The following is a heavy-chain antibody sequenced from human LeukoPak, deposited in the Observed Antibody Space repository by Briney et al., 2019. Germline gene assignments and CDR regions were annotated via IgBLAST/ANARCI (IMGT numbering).Heavy chain of an antibody. Sequence: PGGSLRLSCAASGFTFSSYEMNWVRQAPGKGLEWVSYISSSGSTIYYADSVKGRFTISRDNAKNSLYLQMNSLRAEDTAVYYCASLMVRGVIIATKDNWFDPWGQGTLVTVSS. J-gene: IGHJ5*02. CDR3: ASLMVRGVIIATKDNWFDP. CDR2: ISSSGSTI. D-gene: IGHD3-10*01. CDR1: GFTFSSYE. V-gene: IGHV3-48*03.